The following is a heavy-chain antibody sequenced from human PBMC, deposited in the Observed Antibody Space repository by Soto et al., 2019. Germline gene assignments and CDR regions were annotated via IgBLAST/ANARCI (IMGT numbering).Heavy chain of an antibody. CDR2: ISYDGSNK. CDR3: SSPRYYYDSSGNAGGAFAI. J-gene: IGHJ3*02. CDR1: GFTFSSYG. V-gene: IGHV3-30*03. Sequence: QVQLVESGGGVVQPGRSLRLSCAASGFTFSSYGMHWVRQAPGKGLEWVAVISYDGSNKYYANSVKGRFTISRDNSKNTLYLQMNSRRAEDAAVYYCSSPRYYYDSSGNAGGAFAIWGQGTMVTVSS. D-gene: IGHD3-22*01.